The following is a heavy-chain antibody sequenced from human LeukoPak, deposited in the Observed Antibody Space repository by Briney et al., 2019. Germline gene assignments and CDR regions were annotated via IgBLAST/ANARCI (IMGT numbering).Heavy chain of an antibody. V-gene: IGHV1-18*01. J-gene: IGHJ4*02. CDR2: ISAYNGNT. D-gene: IGHD4-17*01. CDR1: GYTFTSYG. Sequence: ASVKVSCKASGYTFTSYGISWVRQAPGQGLEWMGWISAYNGNTNYAQKLQGRVTMTTDTSTSTAYMELRSLRSDGTAVYYCARGAFMGSPTVTPTCDYWGQGTLVTVSS. CDR3: ARGAFMGSPTVTPTCDY.